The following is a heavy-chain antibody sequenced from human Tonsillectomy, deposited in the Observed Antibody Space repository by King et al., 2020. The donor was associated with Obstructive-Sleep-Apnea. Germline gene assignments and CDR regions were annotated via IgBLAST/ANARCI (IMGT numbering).Heavy chain of an antibody. CDR2: IPWKSGTI. J-gene: IGHJ4*02. Sequence: VQLVESGGGLVQPGRSLRLSCAASGFTFEDYARHWARQAPGQGLEWVSGIPWKSGTIDYAASVKGRFPISRDNAKNSLFLQRNSLRAEDTALYYCAKVWGSYRYTARDYFDYWGQGTLVTVSS. CDR3: AKVWGSYRYTARDYFDY. V-gene: IGHV3-9*01. CDR1: GFTFEDYA. D-gene: IGHD3-16*02.